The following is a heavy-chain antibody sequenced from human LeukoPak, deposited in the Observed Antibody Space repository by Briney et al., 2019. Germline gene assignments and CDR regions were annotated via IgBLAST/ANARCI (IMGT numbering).Heavy chain of an antibody. V-gene: IGHV3-30*03. CDR1: GFTFSTYA. CDR2: ISYDGTKK. CDR3: ARVNTIFGVDIVSLGAEFEF. Sequence: GGSLRLSCGASGFTFSTYAMHWVRQAPGKGLECVSVISYDGTKKEYADSVKGRFTISRDNSNDTLYLQMNGLRPEDTALYYCARVNTIFGVDIVSLGAEFEFWGQGTLVTVSS. J-gene: IGHJ4*02. D-gene: IGHD3-3*02.